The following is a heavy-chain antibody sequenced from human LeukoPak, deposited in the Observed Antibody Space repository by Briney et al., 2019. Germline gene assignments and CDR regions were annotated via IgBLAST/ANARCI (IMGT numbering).Heavy chain of an antibody. J-gene: IGHJ4*02. CDR1: GFTFSSYE. D-gene: IGHD2-15*01. CDR3: ARGYCSGGSCYFDF. V-gene: IGHV3-48*03. CDR2: ISRDSSII. Sequence: GGSLRLSCAASGFTFSSYEINWGRQAPGQGLGGVSDISRDSSIIFSADTLQGRFTISRDNAKNALYLQMHRLRAEDTAVYYCARGYCSGGSCYFDFWGQGTLVTVSS.